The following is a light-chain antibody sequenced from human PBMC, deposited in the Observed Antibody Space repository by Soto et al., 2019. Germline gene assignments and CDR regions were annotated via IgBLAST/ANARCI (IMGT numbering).Light chain of an antibody. CDR3: QQYGSLPAT. J-gene: IGKJ1*01. CDR2: GAS. Sequence: EVVLTQSPGTLSLSPGERATLSCRASQSVRGNHFAWYQQKPGQAPRLLIYGASARTTGIPDRFSGSGSGTAFTLTISRLEPEDFAVYYCQQYGSLPATFGQGTKVEIK. CDR1: QSVRGNH. V-gene: IGKV3-20*01.